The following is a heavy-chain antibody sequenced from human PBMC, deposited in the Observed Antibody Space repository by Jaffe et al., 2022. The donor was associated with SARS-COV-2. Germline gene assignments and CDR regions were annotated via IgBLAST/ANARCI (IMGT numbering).Heavy chain of an antibody. Sequence: QVQLQESGPGLVKPSQTLSLTCTVSGGSINSGSYYWHWIRQPAGKGLEWIGHIYTSGGTNYNPSLKSRVTISVDSPKNQFSLKLTSVTAADTAVYYCARDFDYVWGSYIGYWGQGILVTVSS. J-gene: IGHJ4*02. D-gene: IGHD3-16*01. CDR3: ARDFDYVWGSYIGY. V-gene: IGHV4-61*02. CDR2: IYTSGGT. CDR1: GGSINSGSYY.